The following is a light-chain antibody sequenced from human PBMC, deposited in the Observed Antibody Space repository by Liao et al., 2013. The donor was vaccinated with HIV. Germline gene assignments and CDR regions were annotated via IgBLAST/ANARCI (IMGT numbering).Light chain of an antibody. Sequence: YELTQPPSVSVSPGQTASITCSGDKLGDKYACWYQQKPGQSPVLVIYQDSKRPSGIPERFSGSNSGNTATLTISRVEAGDEADYYCQVWDSSSDHYVFGTGTKVTVL. J-gene: IGLJ1*01. CDR2: QDS. CDR1: KLGDKY. CDR3: QVWDSSSDHYV. V-gene: IGLV3-1*01.